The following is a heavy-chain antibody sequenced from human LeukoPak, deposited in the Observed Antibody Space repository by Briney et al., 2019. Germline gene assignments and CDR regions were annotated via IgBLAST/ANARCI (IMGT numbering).Heavy chain of an antibody. J-gene: IGHJ4*02. V-gene: IGHV3-30*09. Sequence: PGRSLSLSCVASGFNFSSYVMHWVRQAPGKGLEWVAVISFDGRDQYYAESVRGRFAMSRDNSKNTLYLQMHSLSAEDTAVYYCVGDNWEVAQAFDSWGQGTLVTVSS. CDR2: ISFDGRDQ. CDR1: GFNFSSYV. CDR3: VGDNWEVAQAFDS. D-gene: IGHD7-27*01.